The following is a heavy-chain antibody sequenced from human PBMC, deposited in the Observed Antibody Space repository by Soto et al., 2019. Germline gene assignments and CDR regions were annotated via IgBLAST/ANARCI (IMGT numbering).Heavy chain of an antibody. CDR3: ARQERDYDILTGYSRSYYYYGMDV. D-gene: IGHD3-9*01. J-gene: IGHJ6*02. CDR1: GCMFTSYG. CDR2: IYPGDSDT. V-gene: IGHV5-51*01. Sequence: GESMKVSWKGAGCMFTSYGSGWVRQMHGKGPEWMGIIYPGDSDTRYSPSFQGQVTISADKSISTAYLQWNRLKASDTAMYYCARQERDYDILTGYSRSYYYYGMDVWGQGTTVTVSS.